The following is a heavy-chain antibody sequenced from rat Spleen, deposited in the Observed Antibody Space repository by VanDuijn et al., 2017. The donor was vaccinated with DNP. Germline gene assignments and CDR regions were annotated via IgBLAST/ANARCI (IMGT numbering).Heavy chain of an antibody. Sequence: QVQLKESGPGLVQPSQTLSLTCTVSGFSLTNYHVNWVRQPPGKGLEWMGRIQSGGNTDYNSALKSRLSISRDTPKSQVFLKMNGLQPEDTGTYYCARQINYGSYAYWGQGVMVTVSS. J-gene: IGHJ2*01. CDR1: GFSLTNYH. V-gene: IGHV2-27*01. D-gene: IGHD1-3*01. CDR3: ARQINYGSYAY. CDR2: IQSGGNT.